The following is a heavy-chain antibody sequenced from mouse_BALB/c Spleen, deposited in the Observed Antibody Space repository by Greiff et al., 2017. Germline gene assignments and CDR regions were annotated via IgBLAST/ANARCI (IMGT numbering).Heavy chain of an antibody. CDR1: GFTFSSFG. J-gene: IGHJ4*01. Sequence: EVKLVESGGGLVQPGGSRKLSCAASGFTFSSFGMHWVRQAPEKGLEWVAYISSGSSTIYYADTVKGRFTISRDNPKNTLFLQMTSLRSEDTAMYYCARSEDYDDGDYAMDYWGQGTSVTGSS. CDR2: ISSGSSTI. D-gene: IGHD2-4*01. CDR3: ARSEDYDDGDYAMDY. V-gene: IGHV5-17*02.